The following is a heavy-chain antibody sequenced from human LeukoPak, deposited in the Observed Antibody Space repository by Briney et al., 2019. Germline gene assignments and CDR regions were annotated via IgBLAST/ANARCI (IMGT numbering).Heavy chain of an antibody. V-gene: IGHV1-18*01. J-gene: IGHJ4*02. D-gene: IGHD3-22*01. CDR1: GYTFTSYG. CDR3: ARIGNYYDSSGYQN. Sequence: GASVKVSCKASGYTFTSYGISWVRQAPGQGLEWMGWISAYNGNTNYAQKLQGRVTMTTDTSTSTAYMGLRSLRSDDTAVYYCARIGNYYDSSGYQNWGQGTLVTVSS. CDR2: ISAYNGNT.